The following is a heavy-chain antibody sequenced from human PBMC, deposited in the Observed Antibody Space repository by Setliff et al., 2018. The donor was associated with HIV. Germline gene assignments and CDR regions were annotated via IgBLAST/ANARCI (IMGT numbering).Heavy chain of an antibody. J-gene: IGHJ5*02. D-gene: IGHD3-3*01. Sequence: PSETLSLTCAVYGGSFGGYYWSWIRQPPGKGLEWIGEINHSGSTNYNPSLKSRVTISVDTSKNQFSLKLSSVTAADTAVFYCARGRAETYYDFWGGYSNWFDPWGQGTLVTVSS. CDR3: ARGRAETYYDFWGGYSNWFDP. V-gene: IGHV4-34*01. CDR2: INHSGST. CDR1: GGSFGGYY.